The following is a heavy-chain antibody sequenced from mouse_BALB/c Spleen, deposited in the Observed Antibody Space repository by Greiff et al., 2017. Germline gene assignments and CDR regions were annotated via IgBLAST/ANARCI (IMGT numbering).Heavy chain of an antibody. CDR2: ISSGSSTI. Sequence: EVQVVESGGGLVQPGGSRKLSCAASGFTFSSFGMHWVRQAPEKGLEWVAYISSGSSTIYYADTVKGRFTISRDNPKNTLFLQMTSLRSEDTAMYYCARNTYGNYVDWYFDVWGAGTTVTVSS. CDR1: GFTFSSFG. J-gene: IGHJ1*01. CDR3: ARNTYGNYVDWYFDV. D-gene: IGHD2-10*02. V-gene: IGHV5-17*02.